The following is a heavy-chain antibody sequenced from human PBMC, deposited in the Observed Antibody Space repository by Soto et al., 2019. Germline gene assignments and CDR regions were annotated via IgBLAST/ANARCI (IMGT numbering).Heavy chain of an antibody. CDR2: ISYDGSNK. Sequence: QVQLVEFGGGVVQPGRSLRLSCAASGFTFSSYAMHWVRQAPGKGLEWVAVISYDGSNKYYADSVKGRFTISRDNSKNTLYLQMNSLRAEDTAVYYCARAPIAAAGPGEWFDPWGQGTLVTVSS. CDR1: GFTFSSYA. D-gene: IGHD6-13*01. CDR3: ARAPIAAAGPGEWFDP. J-gene: IGHJ5*02. V-gene: IGHV3-30-3*01.